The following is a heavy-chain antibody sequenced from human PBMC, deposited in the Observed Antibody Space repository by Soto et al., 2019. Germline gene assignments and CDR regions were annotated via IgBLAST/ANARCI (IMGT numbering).Heavy chain of an antibody. CDR2: IRSKAYGGTT. CDR3: TRDRVGATKDYYYGMDV. J-gene: IGHJ6*02. D-gene: IGHD1-26*01. CDR1: VFTCGEYA. V-gene: IGHV3-49*03. Sequence: WSLRLSCTASVFTCGEYAMSWFRQAPGKGLEWVGFIRSKAYGGTTEYAASVKGRFTISRDDSKSIAYLQMNSLKTEDTAVYYCTRDRVGATKDYYYGMDVWGQGTTVTVSS.